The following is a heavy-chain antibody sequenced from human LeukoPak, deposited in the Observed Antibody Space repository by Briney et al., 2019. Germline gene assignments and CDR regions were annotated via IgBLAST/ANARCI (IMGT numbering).Heavy chain of an antibody. CDR1: GFTFSNAW. Sequence: PRGSLRLSCAASGFTFSNAWMSWVRQAPGKGLEWVGRIKSKTDGGTTDYAAPVKGRFTISRDDSKNTLYLQMNSLKTEDTAVYYCTRHYGSGNNGFDYWGQGTLVTVSS. D-gene: IGHD3-10*01. CDR2: IKSKTDGGTT. J-gene: IGHJ4*02. V-gene: IGHV3-15*01. CDR3: TRHYGSGNNGFDY.